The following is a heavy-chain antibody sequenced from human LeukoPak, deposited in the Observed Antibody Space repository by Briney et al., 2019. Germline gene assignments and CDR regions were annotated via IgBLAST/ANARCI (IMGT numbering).Heavy chain of an antibody. Sequence: GGSLRLSCAASEFTVSSNFMNWVRQAPGKGLEWVSVIYSGGSTYYAGSVKGRFTISRDISKNTLYLQMNSLRAEDTAVYYCARVRYDISTGSFGPNDYWGQGTLVTVSS. D-gene: IGHD3-9*01. V-gene: IGHV3-53*01. CDR1: EFTVSSNF. CDR3: ARVRYDISTGSFGPNDY. CDR2: IYSGGST. J-gene: IGHJ4*02.